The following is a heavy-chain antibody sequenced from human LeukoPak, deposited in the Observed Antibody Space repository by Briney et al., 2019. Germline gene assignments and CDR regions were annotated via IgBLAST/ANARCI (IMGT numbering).Heavy chain of an antibody. V-gene: IGHV3-48*01. J-gene: IGHJ4*02. D-gene: IGHD5-12*01. CDR2: ISSSSSTI. CDR3: ARDGQKMATPEYYFDC. Sequence: GGSLRLSCAASGFTFSSYSMNWVRQAPGKGLEWVAYISSSSSTIYYADSVKGRFTISRDNAKNSLYLQMNSLRAEDTAVYYCARDGQKMATPEYYFDCWGQGTLVTVSS. CDR1: GFTFSSYS.